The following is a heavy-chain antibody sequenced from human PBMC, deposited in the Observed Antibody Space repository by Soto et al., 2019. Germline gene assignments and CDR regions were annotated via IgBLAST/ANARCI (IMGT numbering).Heavy chain of an antibody. D-gene: IGHD1-26*01. Sequence: EVQLVESGGGLVQPGRSLRLSCAASGFTFDDYAMHWVRQAPGKCLEWVSGISWNSGSIGYAYSVKGRFTISRDNAKNSLYLQMNSLRAEDTALYYCAKDTGGSYRPVTWFDPWGQGTLVTVSS. V-gene: IGHV3-9*01. CDR2: ISWNSGSI. J-gene: IGHJ5*02. CDR1: GFTFDDYA. CDR3: AKDTGGSYRPVTWFDP.